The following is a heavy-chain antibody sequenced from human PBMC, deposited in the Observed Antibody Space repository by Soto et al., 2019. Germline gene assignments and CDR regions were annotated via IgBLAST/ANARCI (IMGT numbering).Heavy chain of an antibody. Sequence: ASVKVSCKGSGGTFSSYAISWVRQAPGQGLEWMGGIIPNFGTVKYGQKFQGRVTITADESTSTAYIEMYSLRSEDTAVYYCARDSRSAGTPEDFYYGMDVWGQGTTVTASS. V-gene: IGHV1-69*13. D-gene: IGHD2-2*01. J-gene: IGHJ6*02. CDR2: IIPNFGTV. CDR1: GGTFSSYA. CDR3: ARDSRSAGTPEDFYYGMDV.